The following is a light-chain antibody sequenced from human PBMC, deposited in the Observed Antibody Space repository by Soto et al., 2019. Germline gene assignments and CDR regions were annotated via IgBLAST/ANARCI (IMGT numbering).Light chain of an antibody. V-gene: IGLV2-14*01. CDR2: AGS. CDR1: SSDVGGYNY. J-gene: IGLJ1*01. CDR3: SSYTSYRPYV. Sequence: QSALTQPASVSGSPGQSITISCTGTSSDVGGYNYVSWYQQHPGKAPKLIIYAGSKRPSGVSNRFSGSKSGNTASLTISGLQAEDDADYYCSSYTSYRPYVFGTGTKVTVL.